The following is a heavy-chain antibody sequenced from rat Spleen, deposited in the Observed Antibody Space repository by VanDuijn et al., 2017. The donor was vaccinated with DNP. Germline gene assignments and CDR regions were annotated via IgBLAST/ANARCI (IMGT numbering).Heavy chain of an antibody. CDR3: ATGNLFDY. CDR1: GFTFSNSD. J-gene: IGHJ2*01. CDR2: ISTSGGST. Sequence: EVQLVESGGGLVQPGRSMKLSCAASGFTFSNSDMAWVRQAPTKGLEWVASISTSGGSTYYRDSVKGRFTISRDNAKSTLYLQMDSLRSEDTATYYCATGNLFDYWGQGVMVTVSS. V-gene: IGHV5-25*01.